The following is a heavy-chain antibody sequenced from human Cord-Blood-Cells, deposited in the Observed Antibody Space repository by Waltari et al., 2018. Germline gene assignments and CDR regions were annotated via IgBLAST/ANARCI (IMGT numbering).Heavy chain of an antibody. Sequence: EVQLVESGGGLVQPGRSLRLSCAASGFTFDDYAMHWVRQAPGKGLEWGSGISWNSGSIGDADSVKGRFTISRDNAKNSLYLQMKSLRAEDTALYYCAKGGIAASFDYWGQGTLVTVSS. CDR2: ISWNSGSI. CDR3: AKGGIAASFDY. J-gene: IGHJ4*02. CDR1: GFTFDDYA. D-gene: IGHD6-13*01. V-gene: IGHV3-9*01.